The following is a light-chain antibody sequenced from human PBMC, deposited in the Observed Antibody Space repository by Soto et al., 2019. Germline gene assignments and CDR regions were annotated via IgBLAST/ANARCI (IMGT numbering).Light chain of an antibody. J-gene: IGKJ2*01. CDR2: DAS. CDR1: QNIRSR. V-gene: IGKV1-5*01. Sequence: DFQMTPSPSTLSASVGDRVTITCRASQNIRSRLAWFQQKPGKAPKLLIYDASSLESGVPQRFSGSGSGTEFTLTISSLQTDDFAKYYCQQHNSHPYTFGQGTKVDIK. CDR3: QQHNSHPYT.